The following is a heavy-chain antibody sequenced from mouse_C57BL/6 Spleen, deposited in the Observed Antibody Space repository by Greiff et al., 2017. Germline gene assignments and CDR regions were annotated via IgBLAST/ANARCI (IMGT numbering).Heavy chain of an antibody. CDR2: IDPETGGT. V-gene: IGHV1-15*01. D-gene: IGHD2-1*01. CDR1: GYTFTDYE. CDR3: TRGNWSAWFAY. Sequence: QVQLQQSGAELVRPGASVTLSCKASGYTFTDYEMHWVKQTPVHGLEWIGAIDPETGGTAYNQKFKGKAILTADKSSSTAYMELRSLTSEASAVXYCTRGNWSAWFAYWGQGTLVTVSA. J-gene: IGHJ3*01.